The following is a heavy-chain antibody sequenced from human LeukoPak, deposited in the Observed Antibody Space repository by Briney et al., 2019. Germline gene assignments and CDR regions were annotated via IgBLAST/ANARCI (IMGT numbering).Heavy chain of an antibody. CDR1: GFTFSSYA. D-gene: IGHD3-10*01. CDR2: ISYDGSNK. V-gene: IGHV3-30*04. J-gene: IGHJ6*02. Sequence: PGRSLRLSCAASGFTFSSYAMHRVRQAPGKGLEWVAVISYDGSNKYYADSVKGRFTISRDNSKNTLYLQMDSLRAEDTAVYYCARGTYYYGSGSSIYGMDVWGQGTTVTVSS. CDR3: ARGTYYYGSGSSIYGMDV.